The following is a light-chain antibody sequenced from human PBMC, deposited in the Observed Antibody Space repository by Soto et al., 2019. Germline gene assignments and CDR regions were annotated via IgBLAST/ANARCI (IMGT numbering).Light chain of an antibody. CDR1: SGSIANNY. CDR3: QSYDSSNHVV. CDR2: EDN. V-gene: IGLV6-57*01. Sequence: NFMLTQPHSVSASPGKTVTISCTRSSGSIANNYVQWYQQRPGSSPTTVIYEDNQRPSGVPDRFSGSIDSSSNSASLTISGLKTEDEADYYCQSYDSSNHVVFGGGTKVTVL. J-gene: IGLJ2*01.